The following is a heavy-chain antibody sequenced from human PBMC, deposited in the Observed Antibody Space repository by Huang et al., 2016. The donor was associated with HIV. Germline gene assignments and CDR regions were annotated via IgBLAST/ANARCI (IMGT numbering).Heavy chain of an antibody. J-gene: IGHJ4*02. CDR1: GFTFSSYG. Sequence: QILLIESGGGVVQPGRSLRLSCAASGFTFSSYGIHWVRQAPGKGLWGVEVISYDEDNKYYADSVRGRFTISRDNSKNTLYLQMNSLRIEDTAVYYCARGPIRFLAWLLNFDYWGQGALVTVSS. D-gene: IGHD3-3*01. V-gene: IGHV3-30*03. CDR2: ISYDEDNK. CDR3: ARGPIRFLAWLLNFDY.